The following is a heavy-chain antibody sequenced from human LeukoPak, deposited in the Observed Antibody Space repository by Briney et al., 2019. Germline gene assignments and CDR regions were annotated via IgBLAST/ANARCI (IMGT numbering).Heavy chain of an antibody. D-gene: IGHD2-21*02. J-gene: IGHJ4*02. Sequence: ASVKVSCKASGYTFTGYYMHWVRQAPGQVLEWMGWINPNSGGTNYAQKFQGRVTMTRDTSISTAYMELSRLRSDDTAVYYCARGGDLAYCGGDCYPAFGYWGQGTLVTVSS. V-gene: IGHV1-2*02. CDR1: GYTFTGYY. CDR3: ARGGDLAYCGGDCYPAFGY. CDR2: INPNSGGT.